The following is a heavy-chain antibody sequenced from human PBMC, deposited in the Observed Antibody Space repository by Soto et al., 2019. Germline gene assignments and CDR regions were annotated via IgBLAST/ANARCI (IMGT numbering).Heavy chain of an antibody. Sequence: QVQLVQSGAEVKKPGASVKVSCKASGYTFSNYYIHWVRQAPGQGLEWMGLINPSGGSTSYAQKFQGRVTMTRDTSTSTVYMELRSLRSEDKAVYYCARVPTTLTSRSYYYGMDVWGQGTTVIVSS. V-gene: IGHV1-46*01. CDR1: GYTFSNYY. J-gene: IGHJ6*02. CDR3: ARVPTTLTSRSYYYGMDV. CDR2: INPSGGST. D-gene: IGHD4-4*01.